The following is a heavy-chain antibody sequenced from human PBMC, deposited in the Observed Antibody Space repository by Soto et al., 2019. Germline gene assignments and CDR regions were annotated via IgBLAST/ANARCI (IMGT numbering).Heavy chain of an antibody. Sequence: SVKVSCKASGGTFSSYAISWVRQAPGQGLEWMGGIIPIFGTANYAQKFQGRVTITADESTSTAYMELSSLRSEDTAVYYCARDGDMVRGANWFDPWGQGTLVTVSS. V-gene: IGHV1-69*13. CDR2: IIPIFGTA. CDR3: ARDGDMVRGANWFDP. J-gene: IGHJ5*02. CDR1: GGTFSSYA. D-gene: IGHD3-10*01.